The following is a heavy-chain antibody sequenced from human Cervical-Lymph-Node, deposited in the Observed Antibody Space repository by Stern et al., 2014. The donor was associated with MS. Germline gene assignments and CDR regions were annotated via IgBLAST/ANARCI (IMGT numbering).Heavy chain of an antibody. CDR1: GYTFTTYY. J-gene: IGHJ4*02. D-gene: IGHD1-26*01. V-gene: IGHV1-46*01. CDR3: ARNWRGVGSTAYDY. CDR2: INPSGGST. Sequence: EQLVESGAEVEKPGASVKVSCKASGYTFTTYYMHWVRQAPGQGLEWMGMINPSGGSTTYAQKFQGRVTMTRDTSTSTVYMELSSLRSEDTAVYYCARNWRGVGSTAYDYWGQGTLVTVSS.